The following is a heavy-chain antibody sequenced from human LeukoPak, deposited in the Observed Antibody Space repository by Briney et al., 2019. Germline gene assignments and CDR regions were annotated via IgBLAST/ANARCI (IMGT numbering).Heavy chain of an antibody. CDR3: ARGPGLRAFDI. V-gene: IGHV4-30-2*01. CDR2: IYHTGST. Sequence: SETLSLTCDVSGGSISSGLYSWSWIRQPLGKGLEWIGYIYHTGSTYYNPSLKSRVTISVDTSKNQFSLRLSSVTAADTAVYYCARGPGLRAFDIWGQGTMVTVSS. J-gene: IGHJ3*02. CDR1: GGSISSGLYS. D-gene: IGHD6-19*01.